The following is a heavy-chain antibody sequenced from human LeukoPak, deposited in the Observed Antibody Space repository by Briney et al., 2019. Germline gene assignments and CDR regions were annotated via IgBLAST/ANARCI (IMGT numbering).Heavy chain of an antibody. J-gene: IGHJ4*02. CDR2: ISFDGSQI. D-gene: IGHD6-19*01. V-gene: IGHV3-30*03. Sequence: QPGRSLRLACAASGFTFRSYGMHWVRQAPGKGLEWVAVISFDGSQIYYGDSVKGRFTISRDNSKNTLYLQVNSLRAEDTAVYFCARSVWSNYFDYWGQGTLVTVSS. CDR3: ARSVWSNYFDY. CDR1: GFTFRSYG.